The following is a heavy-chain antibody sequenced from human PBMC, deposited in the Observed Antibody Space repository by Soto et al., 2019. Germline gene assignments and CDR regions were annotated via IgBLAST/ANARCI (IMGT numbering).Heavy chain of an antibody. J-gene: IGHJ2*01. V-gene: IGHV2-5*02. Sequence: QITLKESGPTLVQPTQPLTLTCTFSGFSLTTGGVAVGWIRQPPGKALEWLALICWADDKRYSPSPTSRLSISQETTKYQVGLTMPNMAPVDTATYFCAHSECSYDDCYSRWYVGLGGRCTLVTVAS. CDR2: ICWADDK. CDR1: GFSLTTGGVA. CDR3: AHSECSYDDCYSRWYVGL. D-gene: IGHD2-15*01.